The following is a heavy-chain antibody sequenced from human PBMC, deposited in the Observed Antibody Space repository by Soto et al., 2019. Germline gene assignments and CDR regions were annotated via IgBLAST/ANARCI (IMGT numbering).Heavy chain of an antibody. CDR1: GDSITDSTYY. D-gene: IGHD3-22*01. J-gene: IGHJ4*02. V-gene: IGHV4-39*01. CDR2: VFHSGGT. CDR3: ARHSTGYYYSYFDY. Sequence: SETLSLTCTVSGDSITDSTYYWAWIRQPPGKGLEWIGSVFHSGGTHYNPSRKSRVTISVDTSKNQFSLKVRSVTAADTAVYYCARHSTGYYYSYFDYWGPGTLVTVSS.